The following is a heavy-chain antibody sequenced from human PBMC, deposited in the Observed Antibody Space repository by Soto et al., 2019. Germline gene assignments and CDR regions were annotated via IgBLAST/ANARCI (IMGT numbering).Heavy chain of an antibody. J-gene: IGHJ4*02. CDR2: IGWRSFTL. D-gene: IGHD2-21*01. CDR3: AKDRLASSRGRFDV. V-gene: IGHV3-9*01. Sequence: EVKLVESGGDWVQPGRSLRLSCAASGFSFDDYAMHWVRQLPGKGLEWVAGIGWRSFTLGYANSVKGRFTISRDNAQNFLYLQMDDLRAEDSALYFCAKDRLASSRGRFDVWGQGTLVTVSS. CDR1: GFSFDDYA.